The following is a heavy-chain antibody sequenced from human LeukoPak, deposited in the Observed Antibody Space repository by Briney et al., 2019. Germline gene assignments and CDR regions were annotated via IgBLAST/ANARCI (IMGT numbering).Heavy chain of an antibody. V-gene: IGHV3-23*01. CDR1: GFTFSSYA. Sequence: GGSLRLSCAASGFTFSSYAMAWVRQAPGKGLEWVSAFGGSGGTTFYADSVKGRFTISRDNSKKTLYLQMNSLRAEDTAVYYCAKDRDGYSSSWPYFDYWGQGTLVTVSS. D-gene: IGHD6-13*01. CDR3: AKDRDGYSSSWPYFDY. J-gene: IGHJ4*02. CDR2: FGGSGGTT.